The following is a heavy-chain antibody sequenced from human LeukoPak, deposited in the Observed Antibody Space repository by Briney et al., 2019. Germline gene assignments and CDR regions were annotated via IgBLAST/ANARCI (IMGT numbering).Heavy chain of an antibody. D-gene: IGHD2-2*02. CDR3: ARSCSTTICYTGAYYYYMDV. V-gene: IGHV4-39*02. CDR1: GGSLSSSDYY. CDR2: IYYSGST. Sequence: SETLSLTCTVSGGSLSSSDYYWGWIRQPPGKGLEWIGNIYYSGSTYYNPSLKSRVTISVDTSQTHFSLKLSSVTAADTAVYYCARSCSTTICYTGAYYYYMDVWGKGTTVTVSS. J-gene: IGHJ6*03.